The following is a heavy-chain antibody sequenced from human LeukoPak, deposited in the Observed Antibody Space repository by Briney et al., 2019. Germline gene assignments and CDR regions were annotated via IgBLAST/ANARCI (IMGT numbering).Heavy chain of an antibody. CDR1: GFTFSSYG. CDR2: IRYDGSNK. J-gene: IGHJ5*02. CDR3: AKAFLVAYHWFDP. D-gene: IGHD3-3*01. V-gene: IGHV3-30*02. Sequence: PGGSLRLSCAASGFTFSSYGMHWVRQAPGKGLEWVAFIRYDGSNKYYADSVKGRFTISRDNSKNTLYLQMNSLRAEDTAVYYCAKAFLVAYHWFDPWGQGTLVTVSS.